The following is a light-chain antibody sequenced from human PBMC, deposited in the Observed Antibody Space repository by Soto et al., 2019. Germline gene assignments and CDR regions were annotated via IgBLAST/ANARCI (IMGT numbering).Light chain of an antibody. CDR3: QQSYSTSWT. V-gene: IGKV1-39*01. J-gene: IGKJ1*01. CDR2: AAS. Sequence: DIQMTQSPSSLSASVGDRVTITCRASQSISSYLNWYQQKPGKAPKLLIYAASSLQSGVPSRFSGSGSGTDFPLSISSLQPEDFAPYYCQQSYSTSWTFGQGTKVEIK. CDR1: QSISSY.